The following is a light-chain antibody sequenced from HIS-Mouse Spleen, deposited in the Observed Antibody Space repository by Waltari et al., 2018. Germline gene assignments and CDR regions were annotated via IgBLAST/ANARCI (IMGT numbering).Light chain of an antibody. CDR1: SPNIGAGYA. Sequence: QSVLTQPPSVSGAPGQRVTIPCTGRSPNIGAGYAVPWYQQLPGTAPKLLIYGNSNRPSGVPDRFSGSKSGTSASLAITGLQAEDEADYYCQSYDSSLSGSVFGGGTKLTVL. CDR3: QSYDSSLSGSV. V-gene: IGLV1-40*01. CDR2: GNS. J-gene: IGLJ3*02.